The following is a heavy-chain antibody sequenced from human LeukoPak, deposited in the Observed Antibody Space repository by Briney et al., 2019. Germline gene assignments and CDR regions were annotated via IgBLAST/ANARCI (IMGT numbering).Heavy chain of an antibody. CDR3: ATGPSTHGDYYFDH. V-gene: IGHV3-21*01. D-gene: IGHD2-2*01. J-gene: IGHJ4*02. Sequence: GGSLRLSWAASGLTLSSYSMNWVRQPPGKGREWVSSISIRGSYIYYAGLVKGRFTISTDNTNNSLYLKMHSLRAQDTAVYYCATGPSTHGDYYFDHWGQGTLVTVSS. CDR2: ISIRGSYI. CDR1: GLTLSSYS.